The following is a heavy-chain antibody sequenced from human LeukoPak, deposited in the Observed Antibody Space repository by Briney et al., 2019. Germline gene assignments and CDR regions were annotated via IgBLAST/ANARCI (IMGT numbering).Heavy chain of an antibody. V-gene: IGHV3-30*04. Sequence: GGSLRLSCAASGFTFSSYVMHWVRQTPGKGLEWVTVISYDATNENYADSVKGRFTISRDNSKNTLYLQMNSLRPEDTAVYYCARDPRSSGYFFDYWGQGTLVTVSS. J-gene: IGHJ4*02. CDR2: ISYDATNE. CDR3: ARDPRSSGYFFDY. CDR1: GFTFSSYV. D-gene: IGHD3-22*01.